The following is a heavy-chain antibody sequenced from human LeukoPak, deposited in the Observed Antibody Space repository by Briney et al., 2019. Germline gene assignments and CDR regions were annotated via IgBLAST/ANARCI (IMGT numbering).Heavy chain of an antibody. Sequence: PSETLSLTCTVSGGSISSYYWSWIRQPPGKGLEWIGYIYYSGSTNYNPSLKSRVTISVDTSKNQFSLKLSSVTAADTAVYYCARVYDYYGSSGYPSRWFDPWGQGTLVTVSS. V-gene: IGHV4-59*01. CDR2: IYYSGST. CDR3: ARVYDYYGSSGYPSRWFDP. CDR1: GGSISSYY. D-gene: IGHD3-22*01. J-gene: IGHJ5*02.